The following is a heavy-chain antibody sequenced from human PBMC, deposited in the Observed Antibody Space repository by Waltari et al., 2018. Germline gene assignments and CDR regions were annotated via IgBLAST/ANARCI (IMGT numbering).Heavy chain of an antibody. J-gene: IGHJ6*03. D-gene: IGHD2-21*01. CDR2: ISQSGRT. CDR3: ARGWGGGDYYYYYMNV. CDR1: GYSISSGYY. V-gene: IGHV4-38-2*02. Sequence: QVQLQESGPGLVKPSETLSPTCIVSGYSISSGYYWGWIRQPPGKGLEWIGSISQSGRTHYNPSLRSRVTISVDTSKNHFSLKLSSVTAADTAVYYCARGWGGGDYYYYYMNVWGKGTTVTISS.